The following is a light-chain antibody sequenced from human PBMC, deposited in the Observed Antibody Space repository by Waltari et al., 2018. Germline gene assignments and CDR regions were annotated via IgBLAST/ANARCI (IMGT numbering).Light chain of an antibody. CDR1: QRVSRT. CDR2: DAS. V-gene: IGKV3-20*01. Sequence: EIVLTQSPGTLSLSPGERATLSCRASQRVSRTLAWYHQKPGQAPRLLIYDASTRATGIPDRFSGSGSGTDFSLTISRLEPEDFAVYYCQKYGTLPATFGQGTKVEIK. CDR3: QKYGTLPAT. J-gene: IGKJ1*01.